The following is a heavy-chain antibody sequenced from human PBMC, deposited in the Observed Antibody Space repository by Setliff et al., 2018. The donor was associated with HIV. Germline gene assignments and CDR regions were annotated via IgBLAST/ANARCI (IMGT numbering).Heavy chain of an antibody. Sequence: SETLSLTCTVSGGSIRTGNYYWNWIRQPAGKGLEWIGHIHPTGSITYNPSLRSRVTISLDTSKNQVSLSLASVTAADTAVYYCASGEYSYGYRFDYWGQGTLVTVSS. CDR3: ASGEYSYGYRFDY. J-gene: IGHJ4*02. V-gene: IGHV4-61*09. D-gene: IGHD5-18*01. CDR2: IHPTGSI. CDR1: GGSIRTGNYY.